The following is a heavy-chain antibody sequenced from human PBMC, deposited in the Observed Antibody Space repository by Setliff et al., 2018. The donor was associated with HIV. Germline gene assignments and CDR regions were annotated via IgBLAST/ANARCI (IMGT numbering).Heavy chain of an antibody. Sequence: SETLSLTCTVSGGSISSSNWWSWVRQPPGKGLEWIGEIYHSGSTNYNPSLKSRVTISVDKSKNHFSLKLSSVTAADTAVYYCARAALLKLPLGYYYGMDVWGQGTTVTVSS. CDR3: ARAALLKLPLGYYYGMDV. V-gene: IGHV4-4*02. D-gene: IGHD1-7*01. CDR2: IYHSGST. CDR1: GGSISSSNW. J-gene: IGHJ6*02.